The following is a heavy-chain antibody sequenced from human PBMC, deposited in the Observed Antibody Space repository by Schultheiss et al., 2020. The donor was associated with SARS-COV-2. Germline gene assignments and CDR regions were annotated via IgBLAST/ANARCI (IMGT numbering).Heavy chain of an antibody. J-gene: IGHJ4*01. Sequence: SETLSLTCTVSGGSISSYYWSWIRQPPGKGLEWIGSVYYSGSTYYNASLKSRVTISVDTSKNQFSLKLRSVTAADTAVYYCARGLAYFDSWGQGILVTVSS. CDR2: VYYSGST. D-gene: IGHD6-6*01. CDR3: ARGLAYFDS. V-gene: IGHV4-39*07. CDR1: GGSISSYY.